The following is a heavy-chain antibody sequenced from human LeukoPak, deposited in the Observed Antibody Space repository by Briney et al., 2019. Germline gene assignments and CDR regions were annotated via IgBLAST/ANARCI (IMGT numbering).Heavy chain of an antibody. V-gene: IGHV1-69*04. CDR3: ASYGWSLQTYFDY. Sequence: GASVKVSCKASGGTFSSYAISWVRQAPGQGLEWMGRIIPILGIANYAQKFQGRVTITADKSTSTAYMELSSLRSEDTAVYYCASYGWSLQTYFDYWGQGTLVTVSS. CDR2: IIPILGIA. CDR1: GGTFSSYA. J-gene: IGHJ4*02. D-gene: IGHD6-19*01.